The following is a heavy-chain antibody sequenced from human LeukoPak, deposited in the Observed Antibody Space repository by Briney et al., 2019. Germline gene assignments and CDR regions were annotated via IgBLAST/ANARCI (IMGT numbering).Heavy chain of an antibody. J-gene: IGHJ4*02. V-gene: IGHV4-59*08. CDR3: ARHADYYDSSGYFFDY. CDR1: GGSISSYY. Sequence: KPSETLSLTCTVSGGSISSYYWSWIRQTPGKGLEWIGDIYYSGSTNYNPSLKSRVTISVDTSKNQFSLKWSSVTAADTAVYYCARHADYYDSSGYFFDYWGQGTLVTVSS. D-gene: IGHD3-22*01. CDR2: IYYSGST.